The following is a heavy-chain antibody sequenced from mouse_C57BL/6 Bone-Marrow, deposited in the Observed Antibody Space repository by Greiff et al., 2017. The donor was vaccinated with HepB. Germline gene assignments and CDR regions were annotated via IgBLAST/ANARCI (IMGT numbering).Heavy chain of an antibody. CDR2: IYPRIGNT. D-gene: IGHD1-1*01. Sequence: QVQLKESGAELARPGASVKLSCKASGYTFTSYGISWVKQRTGQGLEWLGEIYPRIGNTYYNEKFKGKATLTADKSSSTAYMVLRSLTAEDSAVYFCARYGYYGSSHWYFDVWGTGTTVTVSS. CDR3: ARYGYYGSSHWYFDV. CDR1: GYTFTSYG. V-gene: IGHV1-81*01. J-gene: IGHJ1*03.